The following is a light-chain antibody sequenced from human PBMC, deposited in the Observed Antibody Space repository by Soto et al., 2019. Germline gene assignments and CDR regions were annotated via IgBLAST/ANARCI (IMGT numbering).Light chain of an antibody. CDR1: SSDIGGYNY. CDR2: EFS. Sequence: QSALTQSASVSVSPGQSITISCTGTSSDIGGYNYVSWYQQHPDKAPKLMIFEFSNRPSGVSNRFSGSKSGNTASLTISGLLPEDEADYYCSSYTPSSTVAFGGGTKLTVL. J-gene: IGLJ2*01. CDR3: SSYTPSSTVA. V-gene: IGLV2-14*01.